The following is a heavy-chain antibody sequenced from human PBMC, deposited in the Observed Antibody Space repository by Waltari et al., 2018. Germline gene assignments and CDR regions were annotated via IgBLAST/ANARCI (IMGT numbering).Heavy chain of an antibody. D-gene: IGHD6-13*01. V-gene: IGHV3-30*02. CDR1: GFTSSTYG. CDR2: IRYDGSNK. J-gene: IGHJ5*02. CDR3: AKDSERVGSSFNWFDP. Sequence: QVQLVESGGGVVQPGGPLRLSCAASGFTSSTYGMQWARQAPGKGLEWVAFIRYDGSNKYYADSVKGRFTISRDNSKNTLYLQMNSLRAEDTAVYYCAKDSERVGSSFNWFDPWGQGTLVTVSS.